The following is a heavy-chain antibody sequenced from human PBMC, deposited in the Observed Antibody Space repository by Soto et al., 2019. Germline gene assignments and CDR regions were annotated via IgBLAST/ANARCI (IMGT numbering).Heavy chain of an antibody. Sequence: SETLSLTCAVYGGSFSGYYWSWIRQPPGKGLEWIGEINHSGSTNYNPSLKSRVTISVDTSKNQFSLKLSSVTAADTAVYYCARGITYYDYVWGSYRSTKYYFDYWGQGTLVTVSS. D-gene: IGHD3-16*02. CDR3: ARGITYYDYVWGSYRSTKYYFDY. J-gene: IGHJ4*02. CDR2: INHSGST. V-gene: IGHV4-34*01. CDR1: GGSFSGYY.